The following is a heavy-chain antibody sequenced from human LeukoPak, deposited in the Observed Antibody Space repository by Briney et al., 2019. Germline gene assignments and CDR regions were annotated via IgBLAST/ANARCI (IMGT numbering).Heavy chain of an antibody. V-gene: IGHV4-39*01. J-gene: IGHJ5*02. CDR1: GGSISSSSYY. CDR3: ARVKYCSGTSCPRAVRWFDP. Sequence: PSETLSLTCTVSGGSISSSSYYWGWIRQPPGKGLEWIGSIYYSGSTYYNPSLKSRVTISVDTSKNQFSLKLSSVTAADTAVYYCARVKYCSGTSCPRAVRWFDPWGQGTLVTVSS. CDR2: IYYSGST. D-gene: IGHD2-2*01.